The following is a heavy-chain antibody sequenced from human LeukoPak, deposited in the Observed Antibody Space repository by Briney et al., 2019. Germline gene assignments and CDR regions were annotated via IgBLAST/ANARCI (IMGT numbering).Heavy chain of an antibody. D-gene: IGHD1-26*01. V-gene: IGHV3-21*01. Sequence: GGSLRLSCAASGFTFSSYSMNWVRQAPGKGLEWVSSISSSSSYIYYADSVKGRFTISRDNAKNSLYLQMNSLRAEDTAVYYCATKYSGSYGFDYWGQGTLVTVSS. CDR2: ISSSSSYI. CDR1: GFTFSSYS. J-gene: IGHJ4*02. CDR3: ATKYSGSYGFDY.